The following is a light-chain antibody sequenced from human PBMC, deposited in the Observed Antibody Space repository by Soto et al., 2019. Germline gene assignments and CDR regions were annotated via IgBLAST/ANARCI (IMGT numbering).Light chain of an antibody. V-gene: IGLV2-8*01. CDR2: EVS. J-gene: IGLJ2*01. CDR1: SSDVGGYNY. CDR3: SSYAGSNNVV. Sequence: QSALTQPPSASGSPGQSVTISCTGTSSDVGGYNYVSWYQQHPGKAPKVMIYEVSKRHSGVPDRFSGSKSGNTASLTVSGLQAEDEADYYCSSYAGSNNVVFGGGTKLTVL.